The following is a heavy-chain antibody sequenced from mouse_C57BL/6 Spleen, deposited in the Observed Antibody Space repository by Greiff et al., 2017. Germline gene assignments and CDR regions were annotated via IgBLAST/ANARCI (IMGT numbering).Heavy chain of an antibody. D-gene: IGHD4-1*01. CDR3: TPNWDEETFAY. CDR1: GFNIKDDY. CDR2: IDPENGDT. Sequence: EVHLVESGAELVRPGASVKLSCTASGFNIKDDYMHWVKQRPEQGLEWIGWIDPENGDTEYASKFQGKATITADTSSNTAYLQLSSLTSEDTAVYYCTPNWDEETFAYWGQGTLVTVSA. J-gene: IGHJ3*01. V-gene: IGHV14-4*01.